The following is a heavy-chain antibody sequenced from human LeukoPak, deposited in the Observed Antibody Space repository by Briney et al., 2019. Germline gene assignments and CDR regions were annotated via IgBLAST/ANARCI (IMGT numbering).Heavy chain of an antibody. CDR1: GFTFDDYA. CDR2: ISWDGGST. V-gene: IGHV3-43D*04. J-gene: IGHJ4*02. CDR3: AKDGGSDFWSGYPLDY. Sequence: GGSLRHSCAASGFTFDDYAMHWVRQAPGKGLEWVSLISWDGGSTYYADSVKGRFTISRDNSKNSLYLQMNSLRAEDTALYYCAKDGGSDFWSGYPLDYWGQGTLVTVSS. D-gene: IGHD3-3*01.